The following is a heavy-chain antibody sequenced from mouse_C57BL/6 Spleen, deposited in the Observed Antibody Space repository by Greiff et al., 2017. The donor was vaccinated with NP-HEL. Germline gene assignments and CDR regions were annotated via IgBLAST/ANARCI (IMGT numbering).Heavy chain of an antibody. Sequence: EVKLVESGGGLVKPGGSLKLSCAASGFTFSDYGMHWVRQAPEKGLEWVAYISSGSSTIYYADTVKGRFTISRDNAKNTLFLQMTSLRSEDTAMYYCARVTGPAWFAYWGQGTLVTVSA. J-gene: IGHJ3*01. CDR3: ARVTGPAWFAY. D-gene: IGHD4-1*01. V-gene: IGHV5-17*01. CDR2: ISSGSSTI. CDR1: GFTFSDYG.